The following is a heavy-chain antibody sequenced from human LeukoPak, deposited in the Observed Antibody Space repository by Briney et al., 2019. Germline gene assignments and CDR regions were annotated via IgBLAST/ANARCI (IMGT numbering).Heavy chain of an antibody. CDR1: GGSFSGYY. CDR2: IYYSGDT. V-gene: IGHV4-59*12. J-gene: IGHJ3*02. CDR3: ARDYYDSSGYRTGAFDI. Sequence: SETLSLTCAVYGGSFSGYYWSWIRQPPGKGLEWIGYIYYSGDTYYNPSLKSRVTISVDRSKNQFSLKLSSVTAADTAVYYCARDYYDSSGYRTGAFDIWGQGTMVTVSS. D-gene: IGHD3-22*01.